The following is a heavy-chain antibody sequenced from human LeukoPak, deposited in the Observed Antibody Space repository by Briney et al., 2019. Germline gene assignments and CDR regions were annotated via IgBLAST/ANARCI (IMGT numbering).Heavy chain of an antibody. J-gene: IGHJ4*02. CDR1: GGSISSYY. D-gene: IGHD4-17*01. CDR2: IYYSGST. CDR3: ARVGDYGDYPMD. Sequence: SETLSLTCTVSGGSISSYYWSWIRQPPGKGLEWIGYIYYSGSTYYNPSLKSRVTISVDTSKNQFSLKLSSVTAADTAVYYCARVGDYGDYPMDWGQGTLVTVSS. V-gene: IGHV4-30-4*01.